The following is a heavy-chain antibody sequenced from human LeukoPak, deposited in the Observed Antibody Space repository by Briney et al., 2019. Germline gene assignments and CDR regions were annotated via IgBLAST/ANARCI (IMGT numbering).Heavy chain of an antibody. D-gene: IGHD1-26*01. Sequence: GGSLRLSCEASGFTFSDSGMHWVRQTPGKGLEWVAVIWYDGSNQHYADSVKGRFTISRDNSKNTLYLQMNSLRAEDTAVYYCAKIRWELRLRYYFDYWGQGTLVTVSS. CDR2: IWYDGSNQ. V-gene: IGHV3-33*06. J-gene: IGHJ4*02. CDR3: AKIRWELRLRYYFDY. CDR1: GFTFSDSG.